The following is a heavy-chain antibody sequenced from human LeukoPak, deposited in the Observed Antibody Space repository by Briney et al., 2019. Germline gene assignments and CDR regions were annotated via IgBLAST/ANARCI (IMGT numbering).Heavy chain of an antibody. CDR1: GFTFSGSP. J-gene: IGHJ4*02. V-gene: IGHV3-73*01. D-gene: IGHD2-21*02. CDR3: ARPGQDCGGDCFVD. Sequence: PGGSLKLSCAGSGFTFSGSPIHWVRQASGRGLEWLGRINTRPYSYETTYHAAVRGRITISRADSTNTAYLEITSLKSEDTAVYYCARPGQDCGGDCFVDWGQGTLVTVSS. CDR2: INTRPYSYET.